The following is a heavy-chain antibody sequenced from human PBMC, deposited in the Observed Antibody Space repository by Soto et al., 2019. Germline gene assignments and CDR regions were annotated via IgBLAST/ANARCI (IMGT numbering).Heavy chain of an antibody. CDR2: ISYDGSNK. D-gene: IGHD1-26*01. CDR1: GFTFSSYA. J-gene: IGHJ3*02. Sequence: PGGSLRLSCAASGFTFSSYAMHWVRQAPGKGLEWVAVISYDGSNKYYADSVKGRFTISRDNSKNTLYLQMNSLRAEDTAVYYCARSPGRWAPDAFDIWGQGTMVTVSS. V-gene: IGHV3-30-3*01. CDR3: ARSPGRWAPDAFDI.